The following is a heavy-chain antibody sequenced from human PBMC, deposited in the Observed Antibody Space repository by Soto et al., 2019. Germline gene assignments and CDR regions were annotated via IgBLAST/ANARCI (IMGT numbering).Heavy chain of an antibody. V-gene: IGHV1-46*01. D-gene: IGHD3-16*01. CDR2: INPSGGST. Sequence: GASVKVSCKASGYTFTSYYMHWVRQAPGQGLEWMGIINPSGGSTSYSQKFQGRVTMTRDTSTNTVYMELSSLRSEDAAVYYCAGPIMSNAFDHWGQGTLVTVSS. J-gene: IGHJ4*02. CDR1: GYTFTSYY. CDR3: AGPIMSNAFDH.